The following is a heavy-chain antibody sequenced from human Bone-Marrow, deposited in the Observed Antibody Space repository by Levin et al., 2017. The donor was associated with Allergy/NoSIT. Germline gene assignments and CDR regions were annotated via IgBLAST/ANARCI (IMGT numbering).Heavy chain of an antibody. CDR1: GASITSGDHY. CDR2: IYYSGST. J-gene: IGHJ4*02. V-gene: IGHV4-30-4*01. Sequence: SQTLSLTCSVSGASITSGDHYWSWIRQSPGRGLEWIGYIYYSGSTYYNPSLMTRITISLDPSKNHFSLKLRSVTVADTAVYYCASLSYYYGAGTHPDEDYWGQGALVIVSS. D-gene: IGHD3-10*01. CDR3: ASLSYYYGAGTHPDEDY.